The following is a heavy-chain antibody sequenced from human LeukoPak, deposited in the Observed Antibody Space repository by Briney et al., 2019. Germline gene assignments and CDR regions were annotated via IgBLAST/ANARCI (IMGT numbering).Heavy chain of an antibody. CDR2: IIPIFGTA. CDR1: RGTFSSYT. D-gene: IGHD6-25*01. J-gene: IGHJ5*02. V-gene: IGHV1-69*13. Sequence: ASVKVSCKASRGTFSSYTISWVRQAPGQGLEWMGGIIPIFGTANYAQKFQGRVTITADESTSTAYMELSSLRSEDTAVYYCARDPASTNWFDPWGQGTLVTVSS. CDR3: ARDPASTNWFDP.